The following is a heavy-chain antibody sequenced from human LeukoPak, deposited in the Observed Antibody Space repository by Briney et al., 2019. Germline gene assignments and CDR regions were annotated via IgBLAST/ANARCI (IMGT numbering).Heavy chain of an antibody. D-gene: IGHD3-22*01. J-gene: IGHJ4*02. CDR2: IHHSGST. CDR3: ARGIPGYFGTSGYYYEY. CDR1: GDSITGYY. V-gene: IGHV4-34*01. Sequence: SETLSLTCSVSGDSITGYYWGWIRQPPGKGLEWIGEIHHSGSTNYSPSLKSRVTVSVDNSRNEFSLSLSSVSAADTAVYYCARGIPGYFGTSGYYYEYWGQGTLVTVSS.